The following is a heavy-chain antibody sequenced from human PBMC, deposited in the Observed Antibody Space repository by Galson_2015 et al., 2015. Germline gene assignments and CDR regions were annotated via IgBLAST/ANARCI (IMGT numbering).Heavy chain of an antibody. CDR1: GFTFDDYA. CDR3: AKDIRSTSYCFDY. V-gene: IGHV3-9*01. CDR2: ISWNSGSV. D-gene: IGHD1-1*01. J-gene: IGHJ4*02. Sequence: SLRLSCAVSGFTFDDYAMHWVRHVPGKGLEWVSGISWNSGSVGYADSVNGRFTISRDNAKNSLYLQMNSLRAEDTALYYCAKDIRSTSYCFDYWGQGTLVTVSS.